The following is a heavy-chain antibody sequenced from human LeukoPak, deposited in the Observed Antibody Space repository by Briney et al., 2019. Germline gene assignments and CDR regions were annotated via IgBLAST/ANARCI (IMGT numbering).Heavy chain of an antibody. CDR2: ISSKSYGGTT. CDR3: TRAWSWAGGNYFDY. D-gene: IGHD1-26*01. CDR1: GFIFGDYG. Sequence: GGSLRLSCTTSGFIFGDYGVSWVRQAPGKGLEWLSFISSKSYGGTTEYAASVKGRFTISRDDSKSIAYLQMNSLKTEDTAVYYCTRAWSWAGGNYFDYWGQGTLVSVSS. J-gene: IGHJ4*02. V-gene: IGHV3-49*04.